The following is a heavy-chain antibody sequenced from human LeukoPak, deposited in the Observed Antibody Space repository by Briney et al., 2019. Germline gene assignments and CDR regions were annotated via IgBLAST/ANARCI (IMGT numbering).Heavy chain of an antibody. CDR2: ISGSGGST. CDR3: ARDLTPYCGGDCSFEFNY. V-gene: IGHV3-23*01. Sequence: PGGSLRLSCAASGFTFSSYAMSWVRQAPGKGLEWVSAISGSGGSTYYADSVKGRFTISRDNSKNTLYLQMNSLRAEDTAVYYCARDLTPYCGGDCSFEFNYWGQGTLVTVSS. CDR1: GFTFSSYA. J-gene: IGHJ4*02. D-gene: IGHD2-21*02.